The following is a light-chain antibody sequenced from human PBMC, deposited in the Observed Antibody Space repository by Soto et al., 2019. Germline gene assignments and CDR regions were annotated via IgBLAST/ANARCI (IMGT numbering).Light chain of an antibody. V-gene: IGLV2-14*01. CDR2: DVS. CDR1: SSDVGGYNF. Sequence: QSALTQPASVSGSPGQSITISCTGTSSDVGGYNFVSWYQQHPGKVPKLIISDVSNRPSGVSNRFSGSKSGNTASLTISGLQPEDEADYYCTSYTSSSTLVFGTGTKHTVL. J-gene: IGLJ1*01. CDR3: TSYTSSSTLV.